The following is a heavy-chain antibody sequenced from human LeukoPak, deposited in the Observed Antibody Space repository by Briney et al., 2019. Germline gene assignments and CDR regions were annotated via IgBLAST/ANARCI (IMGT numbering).Heavy chain of an antibody. J-gene: IGHJ4*02. V-gene: IGHV3-7*01. Sequence: GGSLRLSCAASGFTFSSYWMSWVRQAPGKGLEWVANIKQDGSEKYYADSVKGRFTISRDNAKNSLYLQMNSLRAEDTAVYYCARGPHGDQGNFDYWGQGTLVTVSS. CDR2: IKQDGSEK. D-gene: IGHD4-17*01. CDR3: ARGPHGDQGNFDY. CDR1: GFTFSSYW.